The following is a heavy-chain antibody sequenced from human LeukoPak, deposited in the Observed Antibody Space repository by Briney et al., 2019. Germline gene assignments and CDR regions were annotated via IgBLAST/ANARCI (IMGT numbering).Heavy chain of an antibody. J-gene: IGHJ2*01. D-gene: IGHD4-11*01. CDR2: IYTSGST. Sequence: PSETLSLTCTVSGGSISSGSYYWSWIRQPAGKGLEWIGRIYTSGSTNYNPSLKSRVTISVDTSKNQFSLKLSSVTAADTAVYYCARMGDVTTGYWYFDLWGRGTLVTVSS. CDR1: GGSISSGSYY. V-gene: IGHV4-61*02. CDR3: ARMGDVTTGYWYFDL.